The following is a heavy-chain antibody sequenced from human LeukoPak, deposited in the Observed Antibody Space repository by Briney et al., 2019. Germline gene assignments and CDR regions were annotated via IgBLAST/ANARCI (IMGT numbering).Heavy chain of an antibody. D-gene: IGHD4-17*01. CDR3: AREDYGDPVGTFDY. CDR1: GFTFSSYE. V-gene: IGHV3-48*03. J-gene: IGHJ4*02. CDR2: ISSSGSTI. Sequence: GGSLRLSCAVSGFTFSSYEMNWVRQAPGKGLEWVSYISSSGSTIYYADSVKGRFTISRDNAKNSLYLQMNSLRAEDTAVYYCAREDYGDPVGTFDYWGQGTLVTVSS.